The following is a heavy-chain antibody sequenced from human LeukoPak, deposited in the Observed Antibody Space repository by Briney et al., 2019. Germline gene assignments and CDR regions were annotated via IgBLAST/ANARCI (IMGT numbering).Heavy chain of an antibody. J-gene: IGHJ5*02. V-gene: IGHV5-51*01. CDR3: ARRSLGHCWFDP. D-gene: IGHD1-26*01. CDR2: IYPGDSDT. CDR1: GYRFTSYW. Sequence: GGALQISCKGSGYRFTSYWIGWVRPMPGKGLEGMGIIYPGDSDTRYSPSFQGQVTTSADKSISTAYLQWSSLKASDTAMYYCARRSLGHCWFDPWGQGTLVTVSS.